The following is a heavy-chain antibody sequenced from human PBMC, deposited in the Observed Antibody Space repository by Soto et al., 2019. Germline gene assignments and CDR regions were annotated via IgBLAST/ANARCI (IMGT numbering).Heavy chain of an antibody. J-gene: IGHJ6*02. CDR1: GFTVSSNY. D-gene: IGHD3-10*01. Sequence: GGSLRLSCAASGFTVSSNYMSWVRQAPGKGLEWVSVIYSGGSTYYADSVKGRFTISRDNSKNTLYLQMNSLRAEDTAVYYCARDLWFGGLSPYYYYGMDVWGQGTTVTVSS. CDR3: ARDLWFGGLSPYYYYGMDV. V-gene: IGHV3-53*01. CDR2: IYSGGST.